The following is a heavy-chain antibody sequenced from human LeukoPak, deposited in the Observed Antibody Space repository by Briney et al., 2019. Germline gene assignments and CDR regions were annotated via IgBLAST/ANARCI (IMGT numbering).Heavy chain of an antibody. D-gene: IGHD6-13*01. CDR1: GFTFSSYA. Sequence: QSGGSLRLSCAASGFTFSSYAMSWVRQAPGKRLEWVSYISSSSSTIYYADSVKGRFTISRDNAKNSLYLQMNSLRAEDTAVYYCAREEIAAAGTIFDYWGQGTLVTVSS. V-gene: IGHV3-48*01. CDR3: AREEIAAAGTIFDY. J-gene: IGHJ4*02. CDR2: ISSSSSTI.